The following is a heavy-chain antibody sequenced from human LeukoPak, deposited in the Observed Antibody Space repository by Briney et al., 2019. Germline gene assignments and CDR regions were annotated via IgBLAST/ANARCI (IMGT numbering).Heavy chain of an antibody. D-gene: IGHD6-13*01. J-gene: IGHJ4*02. CDR1: GFSLSYYS. Sequence: GGSLRLSCAASGFSLSYYSMNWVRQAPGKGLEWVSYISSSSSTIFYADSVRGRFTISRDNAQNSLYLQMNSLRDEDTAVYYCAREDSSSWELDYWGQGTLVTVSS. CDR3: AREDSSSWELDY. V-gene: IGHV3-48*02. CDR2: ISSSSSTI.